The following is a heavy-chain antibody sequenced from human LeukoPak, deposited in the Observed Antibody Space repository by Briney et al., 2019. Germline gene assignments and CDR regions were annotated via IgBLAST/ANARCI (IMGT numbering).Heavy chain of an antibody. D-gene: IGHD3-10*01. CDR3: ARVYRTVWFGIDC. CDR2: IYYSGST. CDR1: GGSISSGDYY. J-gene: IGHJ4*02. V-gene: IGHV4-30-4*01. Sequence: SQTLSLTCTVSGGSISSGDYYWSWLRQPPGKGLEWIGYIYYSGSTYYNPSLKSRVTISVDTSKNQFSLKLSSVTAADTAVYYCARVYRTVWFGIDCWGQGTLVTVSS.